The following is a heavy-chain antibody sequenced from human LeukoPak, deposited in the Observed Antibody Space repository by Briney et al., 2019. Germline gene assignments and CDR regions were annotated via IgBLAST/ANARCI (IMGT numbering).Heavy chain of an antibody. CDR1: GGSLSSSSYY. V-gene: IGHV4-39*07. CDR3: ARGGVKLGIGY. D-gene: IGHD7-27*01. Sequence: PSETLSLTRTVSGGSLSSSSYYWGWIRHPPGKGLEWIGSIYYCGTTYYTPSLKSRVTISVDTANHQFSLWLSSVTAAATAVYYCARGGVKLGIGYWGQGTLVTVSS. CDR2: IYYCGTT. J-gene: IGHJ4*02.